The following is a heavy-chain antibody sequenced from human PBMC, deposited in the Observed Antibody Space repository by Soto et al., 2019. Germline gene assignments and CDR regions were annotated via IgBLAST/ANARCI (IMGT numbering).Heavy chain of an antibody. CDR2: IYTSGST. CDR3: ARARNWKPYPFDI. Sequence: SETLSLTCTVSGGSISSYYWSWIRQPAGKGLEWIGRIYTSGSTNYNPSLKSRVTMSVDTSKNQFSLKLSSVTATDTAVYYCARARNWKPYPFDIWGQATMVIVSS. V-gene: IGHV4-4*07. D-gene: IGHD1-1*01. CDR1: GGSISSYY. J-gene: IGHJ3*02.